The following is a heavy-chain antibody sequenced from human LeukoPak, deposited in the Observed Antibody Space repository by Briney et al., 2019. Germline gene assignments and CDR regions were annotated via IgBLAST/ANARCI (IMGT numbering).Heavy chain of an antibody. D-gene: IGHD3-10*01. CDR2: IYYSGST. CDR3: ARSRSGSGRPYFWFDP. CDR1: GFTFSSYSMN. V-gene: IGHV4-59*04. J-gene: IGHJ5*02. Sequence: PGGSLRLSCAASGFTFSSYSMNWVRQPPGKGLEWIANIYYSGSTYYNPSLKSRVTISVDTSKNQFSLKLSSATAADTAVYYCARSRSGSGRPYFWFDPWGQGTLVTVSS.